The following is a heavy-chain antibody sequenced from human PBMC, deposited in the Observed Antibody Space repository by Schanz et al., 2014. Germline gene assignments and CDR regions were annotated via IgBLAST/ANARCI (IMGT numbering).Heavy chain of an antibody. J-gene: IGHJ4*02. Sequence: QVQLVQSGAEVKKPGASVKVSCKTSGYTFSSYGITWVRQAPGQGLEWMGRIIPVLAIADYAQQFQGRVTFTADKSTSTAYMELSSLRSDDTAVYYCARGYGDSPTDFWGQGTLVTVSS. V-gene: IGHV1-69*04. D-gene: IGHD4-17*01. CDR3: ARGYGDSPTDF. CDR1: GYTFSSYG. CDR2: IIPVLAIA.